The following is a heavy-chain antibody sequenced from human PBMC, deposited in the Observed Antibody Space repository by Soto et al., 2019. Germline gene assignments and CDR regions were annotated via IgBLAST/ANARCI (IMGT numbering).Heavy chain of an antibody. J-gene: IGHJ5*02. CDR2: IYYSGST. CDR3: ARHGRPAAIWFDP. CDR1: GGSISSYY. V-gene: IGHV4-59*08. D-gene: IGHD2-2*01. Sequence: TLSLTCTVSGGSISSYYWSWIRQPPGKGLEWIGYIYYSGSTNYNPSLKSRVTISVDTSKNQFSLKLSSVTAADTAVYYCARHGRPAAIWFDPWGQGTLVTVSS.